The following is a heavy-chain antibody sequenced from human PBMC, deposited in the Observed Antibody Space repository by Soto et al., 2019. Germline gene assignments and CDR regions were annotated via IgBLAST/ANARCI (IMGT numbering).Heavy chain of an antibody. J-gene: IGHJ6*03. CDR1: AFTFSNYA. CDR3: AKRAVACGSAGCCSLAYYYYNMDV. V-gene: IGHV3-23*01. CDR2: ISGSGDNT. Sequence: EVQLLESGGGLVQPGGSLRLSCAASAFTFSNYAMNWVRQAPGKGLEWVAAISGSGDNTYYAHSVKGRYTITRDNPKNPLFLPLNSLRVEDTAVYYCAKRAVACGSAGCCSLAYYYYNMDVWCKATTVTVS. D-gene: IGHD2-21*01.